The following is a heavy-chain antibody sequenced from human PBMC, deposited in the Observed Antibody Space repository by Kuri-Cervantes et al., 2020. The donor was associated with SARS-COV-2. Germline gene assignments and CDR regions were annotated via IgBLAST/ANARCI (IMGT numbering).Heavy chain of an antibody. CDR2: IYYSGST. V-gene: IGHV4-59*01. CDR1: GGSISSYY. CDR3: SRSRVPAAAAL. Sequence: SETLSLTCTVSGGSISSYYWSWIRQPPGKGLEWIGYIYYSGSTNYNPSLKSRATISVDTSKNQFSLKLSSVTAADTAVYYCSRSRVPAAAALWGQGTMVTVSS. D-gene: IGHD2-2*01. J-gene: IGHJ3*01.